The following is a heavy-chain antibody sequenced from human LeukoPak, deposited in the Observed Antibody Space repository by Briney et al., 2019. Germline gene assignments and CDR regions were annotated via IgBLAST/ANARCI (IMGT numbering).Heavy chain of an antibody. CDR1: GYTCTGYY. CDR3: ARANGWDYYYYYGMDV. V-gene: IGHV1-2*02. D-gene: IGHD3-16*01. J-gene: IGHJ6*02. Sequence: GASVKVSCKASGYTCTGYYMHWVLQAPVQGLFWIGLINPNSGGTNYAQKFQGRVTMTRDTSISTAYMELSRLRSDDTAVYYCARANGWDYYYYYGMDVWGQGTTVTVSS. CDR2: INPNSGGT.